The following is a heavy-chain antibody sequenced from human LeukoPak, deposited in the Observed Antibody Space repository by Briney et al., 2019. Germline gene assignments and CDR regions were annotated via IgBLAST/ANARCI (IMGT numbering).Heavy chain of an antibody. J-gene: IGHJ4*02. D-gene: IGHD3-22*01. CDR3: AKDHSNTAYYYDSSGHYYSDY. V-gene: IGHV3-23*01. CDR2: ISGSGGST. Sequence: GGSLRLSCAASGFTFSSYAMSWVRQAPGKGLEWVSAISGSGGSTYYADSVKGRFTISRDNSKNTLYLQMNSLRAEDTAVYYCAKDHSNTAYYYDSSGHYYSDYWGQGTLVTVSS. CDR1: GFTFSSYA.